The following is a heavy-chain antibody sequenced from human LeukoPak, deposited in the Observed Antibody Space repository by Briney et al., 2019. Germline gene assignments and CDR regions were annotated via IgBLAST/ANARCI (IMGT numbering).Heavy chain of an antibody. D-gene: IGHD6-13*01. CDR3: AKDLRYSSSWFAEYFQH. J-gene: IGHJ1*01. V-gene: IGHV3-30*02. Sequence: PGGSLRLSCAASGFTFSSYGMHWVRQAPGKGLEWVAFIRYDGSNKYYADSVKGRFTISRDNSKNTLYLQMNSLRAEDTAVYYCAKDLRYSSSWFAEYFQHWGQGTLVTVSS. CDR1: GFTFSSYG. CDR2: IRYDGSNK.